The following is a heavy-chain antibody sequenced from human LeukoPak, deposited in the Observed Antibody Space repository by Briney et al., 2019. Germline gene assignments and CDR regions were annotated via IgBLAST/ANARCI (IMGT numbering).Heavy chain of an antibody. V-gene: IGHV3-43*01. CDR3: AKEKPKGGMDV. Sequence: PGGSLGLSCAASGFTFDDYTMHWVRQAPGKGLEWVSLISWDGGSTYYADSVKGRFTISRDNSKNSQYLQMNSLRTEDTALYYCAKEKPKGGMDVWGQGTTVTVSS. CDR1: GFTFDDYT. J-gene: IGHJ6*02. CDR2: ISWDGGST.